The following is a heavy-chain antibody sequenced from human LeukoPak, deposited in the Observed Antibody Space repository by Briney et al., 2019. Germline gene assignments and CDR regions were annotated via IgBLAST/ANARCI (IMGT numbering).Heavy chain of an antibody. CDR2: IYTSGNT. CDR1: GGSISSYY. J-gene: IGHJ6*03. Sequence: PSETLSLTCTVSGGSISSYYWSWIRQPAGKGLEWIGRIYTSGNTNYNPSLKSRVTMSIDTSKKQFSLNLSSVTTADTAVYYCARVKSGYFYMDVWGKGTTVTVSS. CDR3: ARVKSGYFYMDV. V-gene: IGHV4-4*07.